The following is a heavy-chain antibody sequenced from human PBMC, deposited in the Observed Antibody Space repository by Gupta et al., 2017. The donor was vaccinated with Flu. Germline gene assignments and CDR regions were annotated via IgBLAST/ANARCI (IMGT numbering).Heavy chain of an antibody. Sequence: PGGSLRLSCAASGFTFSNYAVSWVRQAPGKGLEWVSAISGSGGSTFYADSVKGRFTISRDNSKNTLYLQMNSLRAEDTAVYYCAKAYYSGYSSSWYTYWGQGTLVTVSS. CDR2: ISGSGGST. V-gene: IGHV3-23*01. CDR3: AKAYYSGYSSSWYTY. D-gene: IGHD6-13*01. CDR1: GFTFSNYA. J-gene: IGHJ4*02.